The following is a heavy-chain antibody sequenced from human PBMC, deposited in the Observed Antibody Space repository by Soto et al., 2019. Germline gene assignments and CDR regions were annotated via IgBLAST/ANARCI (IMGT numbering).Heavy chain of an antibody. V-gene: IGHV4-59*08. CDR2: IYYSGST. J-gene: IGHJ4*02. Sequence: SETLSLTCTVSGGSISSYYWSWIRQPPGKGLEWIGYIYYSGSTNYNPSLKSRVTISVDTSKNQFSLKLSSVTAADTAVYYCALWEYYYGSGMNIWGQGTLVTVSS. CDR1: GGSISSYY. D-gene: IGHD3-10*01. CDR3: ALWEYYYGSGMNI.